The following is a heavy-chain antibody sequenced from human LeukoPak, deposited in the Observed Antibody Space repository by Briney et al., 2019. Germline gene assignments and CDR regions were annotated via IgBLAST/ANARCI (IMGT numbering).Heavy chain of an antibody. Sequence: GASVKVSCKASGYTFTGYYMHWVRQAPGQGLEWMGWINPNSGGTNYAQKFQGRVTMTRDTSISTAYMELSSLRSEDTAVYYCARVPATSIFMVVAATYEDAFDIWGQGTMVTVSS. D-gene: IGHD2-15*01. CDR2: INPNSGGT. V-gene: IGHV1-2*02. CDR1: GYTFTGYY. CDR3: ARVPATSIFMVVAATYEDAFDI. J-gene: IGHJ3*02.